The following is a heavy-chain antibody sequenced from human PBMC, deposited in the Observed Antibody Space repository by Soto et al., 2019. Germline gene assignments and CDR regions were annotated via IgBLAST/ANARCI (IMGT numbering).Heavy chain of an antibody. J-gene: IGHJ4*02. V-gene: IGHV1-18*01. CDR2: ISLYSDGT. Sequence: GASVKVSCKTSGYTFSNYGITWVRQAPGQPLEWLGWISLYSDGTNYAQKLQGRVTMTTDTSTSTAYMELRSLRSDDTAVYYCARDKAGADGYDFWSGYQTATFDYWGQGTLVTVSS. CDR1: GYTFSNYG. D-gene: IGHD3-3*01. CDR3: ARDKAGADGYDFWSGYQTATFDY.